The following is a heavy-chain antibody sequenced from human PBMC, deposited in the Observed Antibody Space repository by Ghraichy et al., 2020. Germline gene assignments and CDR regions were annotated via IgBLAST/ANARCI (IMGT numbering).Heavy chain of an antibody. Sequence: SQTLSLTCTVSGGSISSYYWSWIRQPPGKGLEWIGYIYYSGSTNYNPSLKSRVTISVDTSKNQFSLKLSSVTAADTAVYYCGYSGYDPRPHYYYGMDVWGQGTTVTVSS. CDR1: GGSISSYY. D-gene: IGHD5-12*01. CDR2: IYYSGST. J-gene: IGHJ6*02. CDR3: GYSGYDPRPHYYYGMDV. V-gene: IGHV4-59*01.